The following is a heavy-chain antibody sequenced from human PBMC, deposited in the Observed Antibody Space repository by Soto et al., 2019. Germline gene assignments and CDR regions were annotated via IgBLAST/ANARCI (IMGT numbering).Heavy chain of an antibody. CDR2: IKSKTDGGTT. V-gene: IGHV3-15*01. Sequence: EVQLVESGGGLVKPGGSLRLSCAASGFTFSNAWLSWVRQAPGKGLEWVGRIKSKTDGGTTDYTAPVKGRFTISRDDSKNTLYLQMNSLNTEDTAVYYCTTGSTSTKKYWGQGTLVTVSS. J-gene: IGHJ4*02. D-gene: IGHD6-6*01. CDR1: GFTFSNAW. CDR3: TTGSTSTKKY.